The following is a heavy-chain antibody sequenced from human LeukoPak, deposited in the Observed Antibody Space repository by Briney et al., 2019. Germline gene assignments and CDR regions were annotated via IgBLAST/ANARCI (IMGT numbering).Heavy chain of an antibody. CDR1: GDSVSSNSAA. Sequence: SQTLSLTCAISGDSVSSNSAAWNWIRQSPSRGLEWLGRTYYRSKWYNDYAVSVKSRITINPDTSKNQFSLQLNSVTPEDTAVYYCARRIAPHVVPAAYYYYYGMDVWGQGTTVTVSS. D-gene: IGHD2-2*01. CDR2: TYYRSKWYN. CDR3: ARRIAPHVVPAAYYYYYGMDV. V-gene: IGHV6-1*01. J-gene: IGHJ6*02.